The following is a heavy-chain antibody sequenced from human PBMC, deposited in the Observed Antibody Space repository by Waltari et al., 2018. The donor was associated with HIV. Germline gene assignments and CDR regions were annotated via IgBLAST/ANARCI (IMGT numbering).Heavy chain of an antibody. CDR3: ATVSTITTEKYFDY. D-gene: IGHD5-12*01. J-gene: IGHJ4*01. CDR1: GYSISAGYY. CDR2: MFHRGNP. V-gene: IGHV4-38-2*01. Sequence: GPSEVKPSETLSLTCRVSGYSISAGYYWGWIRQSPGKGLEWIGTMFHRGNPYYNPSLQSRVSMSIDSSKTQFSLTLTSVTAADTAMYYCATVSTITTEKYFDYWGRGMLVTV.